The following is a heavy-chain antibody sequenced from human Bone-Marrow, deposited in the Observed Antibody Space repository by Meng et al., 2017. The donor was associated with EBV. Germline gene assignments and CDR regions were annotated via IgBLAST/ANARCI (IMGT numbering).Heavy chain of an antibody. Sequence: QGQLHKAGPEQVNPSEPLSLTFTVSGGPVSSGSYYWSWIRQPPGKGLEWIGYIHYSGSTNYNPSLKSRVTISVDTSKNQFSLKLSSVTAADTAVYYCARADCSSTSCYDSRGWFDPWGQGTLVTVSS. CDR2: IHYSGST. CDR1: GGPVSSGSYY. CDR3: ARADCSSTSCYDSRGWFDP. J-gene: IGHJ5*02. D-gene: IGHD2-2*01. V-gene: IGHV4-61*01.